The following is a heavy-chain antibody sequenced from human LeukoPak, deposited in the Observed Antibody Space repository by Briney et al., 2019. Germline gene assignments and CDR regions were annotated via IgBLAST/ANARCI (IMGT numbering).Heavy chain of an antibody. CDR2: IYYSGST. CDR1: GGSFSGYY. CDR3: ASGFTTPGDC. Sequence: SETLSLTCAVYGGSFSGYYWSWIRQPPGKGLEWIGYIYYSGSTNYNPSLKSRVTISVDTSKNQFSLKLSSVTAADTAVYYCASGFTTPGDCWGQGTLVTVSS. J-gene: IGHJ4*02. D-gene: IGHD1-1*01. V-gene: IGHV4-59*08.